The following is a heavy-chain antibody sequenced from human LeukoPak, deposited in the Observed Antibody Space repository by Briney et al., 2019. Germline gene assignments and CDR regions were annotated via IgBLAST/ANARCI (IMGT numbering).Heavy chain of an antibody. V-gene: IGHV1-2*02. J-gene: IGHJ6*03. D-gene: IGHD3-3*01. CDR2: INPNSGGT. Sequence: ASVKVSCKASGYTFTGYYMHWVRQAPGQGLEWMGWINPNSGGTNYAQKFQGRVTMTRDTSISTAYMELSRLRSDDTAVYYCARDSLGVAWDYYYYMDVWGKGTTVTVSS. CDR1: GYTFTGYY. CDR3: ARDSLGVAWDYYYYMDV.